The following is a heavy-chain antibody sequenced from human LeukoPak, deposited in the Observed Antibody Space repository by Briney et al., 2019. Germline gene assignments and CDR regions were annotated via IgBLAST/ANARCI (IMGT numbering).Heavy chain of an antibody. CDR2: ISGSGGST. V-gene: IGHV3-23*01. Sequence: PGGSLRPSCAASGFTFSSYAMSWVRQAPGKGLEWVSAISGSGGSTYYADSVKGRFTISRDNSKNTLYLQMNSLRAEDAAVYYCANLVTDYGSGSHGYYWGQGTLVTVSS. D-gene: IGHD3-10*01. J-gene: IGHJ4*02. CDR3: ANLVTDYGSGSHGYY. CDR1: GFTFSSYA.